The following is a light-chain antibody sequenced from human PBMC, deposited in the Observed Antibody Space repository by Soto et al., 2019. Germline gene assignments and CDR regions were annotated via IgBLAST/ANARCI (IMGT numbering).Light chain of an antibody. J-gene: IGKJ5*01. V-gene: IGKV2-30*02. CDR3: MQGTHWTIT. CDR1: QSLVHSDGIAY. Sequence: DVVMNQSALSLPVTLGQPASISCRSNQSLVHSDGIAYFSWFQQRPGRSPRRXXYKVSNRDSGVPARFSGIGSGTDVALKISRVEDEDGGVYDCMQGTHWTITFGQGTRLEIK. CDR2: KVS.